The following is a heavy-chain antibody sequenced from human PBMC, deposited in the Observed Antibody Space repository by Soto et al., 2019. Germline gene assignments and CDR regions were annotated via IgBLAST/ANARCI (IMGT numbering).Heavy chain of an antibody. D-gene: IGHD3-22*01. Sequence: QVQLVQSGAEVKKPGASVKVSCKASGYTFTGYYLHWLRQAPGQGLEWMGWINPNNGITEHAQKFQGRVTMTRDTAMSTSYMELTSLRSDDTAVYYCAKDPTSGDPHYYDMGGWFDPWGQGTLVTVSS. CDR1: GYTFTGYY. CDR2: INPNNGIT. J-gene: IGHJ5*02. V-gene: IGHV1-2*02. CDR3: AKDPTSGDPHYYDMGGWFDP.